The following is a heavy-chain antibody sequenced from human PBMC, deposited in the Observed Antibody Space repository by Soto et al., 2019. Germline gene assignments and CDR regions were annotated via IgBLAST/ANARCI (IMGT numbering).Heavy chain of an antibody. CDR1: GFTFSSYS. CDR2: ISSSSSYI. D-gene: IGHD2-8*01. CDR3: ARDNVGNVNGVYCLDY. Sequence: EVQLVESGGGLVKPGGSLRLSCAASGFTFSSYSMNWVRQAPGKGLEWVSSISSSSSYIYYADSVKGRFTISRDNAKNSLYLQMNSLRAEDTAVYYFARDNVGNVNGVYCLDYWGQGTLVTVSS. J-gene: IGHJ4*02. V-gene: IGHV3-21*01.